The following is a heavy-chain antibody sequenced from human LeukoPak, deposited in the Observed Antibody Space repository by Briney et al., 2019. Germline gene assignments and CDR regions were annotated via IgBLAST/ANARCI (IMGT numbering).Heavy chain of an antibody. CDR3: ARASSRGRSDPTEAFHI. Sequence: ASVKVSCKASGYTFTSYAMNWVRQAPGQGLEWMGWISAYNGITNSAQKLQGRVTMTTDTSTSTAYMELRSLRSDDTAVYYCARASSRGRSDPTEAFHIWGQGTMVIVSS. CDR1: GYTFTSYA. J-gene: IGHJ3*02. CDR2: ISAYNGIT. V-gene: IGHV1-18*01. D-gene: IGHD3-10*01.